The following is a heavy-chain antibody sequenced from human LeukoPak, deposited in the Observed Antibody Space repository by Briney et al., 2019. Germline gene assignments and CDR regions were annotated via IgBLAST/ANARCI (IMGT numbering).Heavy chain of an antibody. CDR2: ITSSSSYI. CDR3: ATYRQVLLPFVS. V-gene: IGHV3-21*04. D-gene: IGHD2-8*02. CDR1: GFTFSTYN. J-gene: IGHJ5*02. Sequence: GGSLRLSCAASGFTFSTYNMNWVRQAPGKGLEWVSSITSSSSYIYYADSVKGRFTISRDNAKNSLYLQMNSLRAEDTAIYYCATYRQVLLPFVSWGQGTLVTVSS.